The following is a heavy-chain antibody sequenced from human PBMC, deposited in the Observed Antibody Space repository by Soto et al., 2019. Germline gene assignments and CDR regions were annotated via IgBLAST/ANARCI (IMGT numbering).Heavy chain of an antibody. CDR3: ARNPALQLDTAQEFDY. J-gene: IGHJ4*02. Sequence: QVRLVQSGAEVKKPGASVRVSCKSSGYTFTSYGVSWARQAPGQGLEWMGWISAYNGNTKYAQKLQGRLTMTTDTSTRRAYMKLRRLRSDHTAMYYCARNPALQLDTAQEFDYWGQGTLVPVSS. CDR1: GYTFTSYG. V-gene: IGHV1-18*04. CDR2: ISAYNGNT. D-gene: IGHD1-1*01.